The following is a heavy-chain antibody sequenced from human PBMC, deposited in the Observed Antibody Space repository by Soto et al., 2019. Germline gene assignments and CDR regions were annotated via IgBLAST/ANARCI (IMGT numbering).Heavy chain of an antibody. J-gene: IGHJ4*02. V-gene: IGHV3-30-3*01. CDR2: ISYDGSNK. Sequence: QVQLVESGGGVVQPGRSLRLSCAASGFTFSSYAMHWVRQAPGKGLEWVAVISYDGSNKYYADSVKGRFTISRDNSKNPLYLQMNSLRDEDTAVYYCAREPGASGSYSVFDYWGQGTLVTVSS. CDR3: AREPGASGSYSVFDY. CDR1: GFTFSSYA. D-gene: IGHD1-26*01.